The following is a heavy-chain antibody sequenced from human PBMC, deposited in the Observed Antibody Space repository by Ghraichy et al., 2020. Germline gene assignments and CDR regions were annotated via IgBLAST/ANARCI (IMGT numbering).Heavy chain of an antibody. CDR1: GFTFSSYS. V-gene: IGHV3-21*01. CDR3: ARAGYCSGGSCYYFDY. D-gene: IGHD2-15*01. Sequence: GESLNISCAASGFTFSSYSMNWVRQAPGKGLEWVSSISSSSSYIYYADSVKGRFTISRDNAKNSLYLQMNSLRAEDTAVYYCARAGYCSGGSCYYFDYWGQGTLVTVSS. J-gene: IGHJ4*02. CDR2: ISSSSSYI.